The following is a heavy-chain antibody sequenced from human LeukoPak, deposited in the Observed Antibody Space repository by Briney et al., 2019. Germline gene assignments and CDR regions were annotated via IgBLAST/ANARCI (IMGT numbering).Heavy chain of an antibody. CDR1: GFTLSSYA. Sequence: PGGSLRLSCAASGFTLSSYAMSWVRQAPGKGLEWVSAISGSGGSTYYADSVKGRFTISRDNSKNTLYLQMNSLRAEDTAVYYCAKDLPMIVVVITGLFQHWGQGTLVTVSS. CDR2: ISGSGGST. D-gene: IGHD3-22*01. V-gene: IGHV3-23*01. J-gene: IGHJ1*01. CDR3: AKDLPMIVVVITGLFQH.